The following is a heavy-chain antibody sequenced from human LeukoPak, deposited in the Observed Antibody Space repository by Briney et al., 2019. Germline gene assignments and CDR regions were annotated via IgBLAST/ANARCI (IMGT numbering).Heavy chain of an antibody. CDR2: ISGSGGST. CDR3: AKESLVVVAVPDAFDI. Sequence: PGGSLRLSCAPSGFTFSSYAMSWVRQAPGKGLEWVSAISGSGGSTYYADSVKGRFTISRDNPKNTLYLQMNSLRAEDTAVYYCAKESLVVVAVPDAFDIWGQGTMVTVSS. D-gene: IGHD2-15*01. V-gene: IGHV3-23*01. CDR1: GFTFSSYA. J-gene: IGHJ3*02.